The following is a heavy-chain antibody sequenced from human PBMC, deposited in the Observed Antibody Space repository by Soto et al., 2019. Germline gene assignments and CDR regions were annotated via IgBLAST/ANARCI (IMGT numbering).Heavy chain of an antibody. CDR1: GFTFSSYS. J-gene: IGHJ4*02. V-gene: IGHV3-48*02. Sequence: GESLKISCAASGFTFSSYSMNWVRQAPGKGLEWVSYISSSSTIYYADSVKGRFTISRDNAKNSLYLQMNSLRDEDTAVYYCARDSGYSSSWYLDYFDYWGQGTLVTVSS. D-gene: IGHD6-13*01. CDR2: ISSSSTI. CDR3: ARDSGYSSSWYLDYFDY.